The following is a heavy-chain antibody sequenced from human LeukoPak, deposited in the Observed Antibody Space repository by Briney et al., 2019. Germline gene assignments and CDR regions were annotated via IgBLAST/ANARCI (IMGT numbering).Heavy chain of an antibody. CDR1: GYTVIDLS. J-gene: IGHJ5*02. CDR2: FDPEDGER. D-gene: IGHD6-13*01. CDR3: ATLISAADHNWFDP. Sequence: ASVKVSCKVSGYTVIDLSIHWVRQAPGKGLEWMAAFDPEDGERLYAQKFQGRVTLTEDTSTDTAYMELSSLRSEDTAVYYCATLISAADHNWFDPWGRGTLVTVSS. V-gene: IGHV1-24*01.